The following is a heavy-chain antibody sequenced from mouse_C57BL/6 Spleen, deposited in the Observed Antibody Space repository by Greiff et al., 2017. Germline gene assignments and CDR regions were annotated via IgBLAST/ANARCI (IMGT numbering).Heavy chain of an antibody. CDR3: VRDGGNYDLYYFDY. CDR2: IRSKSSNYAT. D-gene: IGHD2-1*01. V-gene: IGHV10-3*01. J-gene: IGHJ2*01. Sequence: EVQLQQSGGGLVQPKGSLKLSCAASGFTFNTYAMHWVRQAPGKGLEWVARIRSKSSNYATYSADSVKDRFTISRDDSQSMLYLQMNNLKTEDTAMYYCVRDGGNYDLYYFDYWGQGTTLTVSS. CDR1: GFTFNTYA.